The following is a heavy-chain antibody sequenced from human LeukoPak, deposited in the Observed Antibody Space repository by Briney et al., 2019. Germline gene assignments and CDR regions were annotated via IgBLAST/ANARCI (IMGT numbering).Heavy chain of an antibody. CDR1: GGSISSYY. J-gene: IGHJ5*02. Sequence: PSETLSLTCTVSGGSISSYYWSWIRQPPGKGLEWIGYIYYSGSTNYNPSLKSRVTMSVDTSKNQFSLKLSSVTAADTAVYYCARTYYDILTGYYFDPWGQGTLVTVSS. CDR2: IYYSGST. CDR3: ARTYYDILTGYYFDP. D-gene: IGHD3-9*01. V-gene: IGHV4-59*12.